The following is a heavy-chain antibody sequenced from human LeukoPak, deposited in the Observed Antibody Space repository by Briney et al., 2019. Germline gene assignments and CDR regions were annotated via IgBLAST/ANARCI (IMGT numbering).Heavy chain of an antibody. CDR1: GYTFTGYY. J-gene: IGHJ4*02. D-gene: IGHD6-19*01. Sequence: GASVKASCKASGYTFTGYYMHWVRQAPGQGLEWMGWINPNSGGTNYAQKFQGRVTMTRDTSISTVYMELSRLRSDDTAFYYCARDRGNSGWEEFDYWGQGTLVTVSS. CDR3: ARDRGNSGWEEFDY. CDR2: INPNSGGT. V-gene: IGHV1-2*02.